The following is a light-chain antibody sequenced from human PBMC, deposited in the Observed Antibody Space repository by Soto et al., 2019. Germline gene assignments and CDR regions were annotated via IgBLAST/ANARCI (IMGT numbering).Light chain of an antibody. Sequence: QSVLTQPASVSGSPGQSITISCTGTSSDVGGYNYVSWYQQHPGKAPKLMIYDVSNRPSGVSNRFSGSKSGNTASLTITGRHDDDEADYYCSSYSSSSPVVFGGGTKLTVL. V-gene: IGLV2-14*01. CDR3: SSYSSSSPVV. J-gene: IGLJ2*01. CDR1: SSDVGGYNY. CDR2: DVS.